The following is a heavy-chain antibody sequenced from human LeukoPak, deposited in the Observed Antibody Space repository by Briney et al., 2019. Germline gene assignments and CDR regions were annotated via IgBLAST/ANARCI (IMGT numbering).Heavy chain of an antibody. Sequence: PSETLSLTCTVSGGSISSYYWSWIRQPPGKGLEWIGYIYYSGSINYNPSLKSRVTISVDTSKNQFSLKLSSVTAADTAVYYCARVGSSGWYDNWFDPWGQGTLVTVSS. V-gene: IGHV4-59*01. CDR1: GGSISSYY. CDR3: ARVGSSGWYDNWFDP. D-gene: IGHD6-19*01. CDR2: IYYSGSI. J-gene: IGHJ5*02.